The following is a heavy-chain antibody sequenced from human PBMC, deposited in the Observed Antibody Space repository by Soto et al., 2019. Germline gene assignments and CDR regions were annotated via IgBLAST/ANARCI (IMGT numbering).Heavy chain of an antibody. V-gene: IGHV5-51*01. D-gene: IGHD3-3*01. CDR1: GYSFSSYW. CDR3: ARRRDFCTSSRCNSYYYYGMDV. Sequence: RGESLKISCKGSGYSFSSYWIAWVRQMPGKGLEWMGVIHPGDSDTRYSPSFQGQVTISVDKTISTAYLQWSSLKASDTAMYYCARRRDFCTSSRCNSYYYYGMDVWGKGTKVTV. CDR2: IHPGDSDT. J-gene: IGHJ6*04.